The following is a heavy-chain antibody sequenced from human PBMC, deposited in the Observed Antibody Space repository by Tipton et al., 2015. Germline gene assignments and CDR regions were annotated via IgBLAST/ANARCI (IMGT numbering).Heavy chain of an antibody. CDR3: ARVEGGYCFGGSCYS. CDR1: GFPFSDYY. CDR2: ISNSGSTI. V-gene: IGHV3-11*01. D-gene: IGHD2-15*01. Sequence: SLRLSCAASGFPFSDYYMTWIRQAPGKGLEWLSYISNSGSTIKYADSVKGRFIISRDNAKNSLYLEMNSLRAEDTAVYYCARVEGGYCFGGSCYSWGQGTLVTVSS. J-gene: IGHJ4*02.